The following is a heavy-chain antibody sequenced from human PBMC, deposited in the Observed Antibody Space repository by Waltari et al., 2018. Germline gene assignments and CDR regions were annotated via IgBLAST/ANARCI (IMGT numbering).Heavy chain of an antibody. CDR2: ITRDGSNT. V-gene: IGHV3-74*01. CDR3: VRDRGMDA. CDR1: GSPFSRYW. J-gene: IGHJ6*02. Sequence: EVQLVESGGGLVQPGGSLRLSCTAFGSPFSRYWMYWVRQAPGTGLAWVSHITRDGSNTGYADSVKGRFTISRDNAKNTLYMEMNSLRDEDTAVYYCVRDRGMDAWGQGTTVTVSS.